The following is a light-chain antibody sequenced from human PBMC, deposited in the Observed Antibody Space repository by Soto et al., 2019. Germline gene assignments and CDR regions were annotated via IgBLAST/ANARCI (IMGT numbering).Light chain of an antibody. J-gene: IGKJ1*01. Sequence: DIQLTQSPSFLSASVGDRVTITCRASQVISSYLAWYQQKPGKAPKLLIYAASTLQSGVPSRFSGSGSGTEFTLTISSLQPDDFATYYCQHYNSYSEAFGQGTKVDI. V-gene: IGKV1-9*01. CDR2: AAS. CDR3: QHYNSYSEA. CDR1: QVISSY.